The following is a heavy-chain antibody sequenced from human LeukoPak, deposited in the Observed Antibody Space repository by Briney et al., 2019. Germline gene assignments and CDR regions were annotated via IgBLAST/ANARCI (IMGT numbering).Heavy chain of an antibody. CDR2: INPGGAPT. V-gene: IGHV1-46*01. D-gene: IGHD3-3*01. J-gene: IGHJ5*02. CDR1: GYTFTNYY. Sequence: ASVKVSCKASGYTFTNYYIHWVRQAPGQGLEWMGIINPGGAPTSYAQKFQGRLIMTRDTSISTAYMELSSLRSEDTAVYYCARGRVIKGGYDFWSGYYRGINWFDPWGQGTLVTVSS. CDR3: ARGRVIKGGYDFWSGYYRGINWFDP.